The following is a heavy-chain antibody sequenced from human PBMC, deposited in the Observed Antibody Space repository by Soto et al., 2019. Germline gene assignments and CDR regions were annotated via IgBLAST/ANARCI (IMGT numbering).Heavy chain of an antibody. D-gene: IGHD3-3*01. J-gene: IGHJ6*02. Sequence: GPTLVNQRQTLALTCAFSGFSLSTDAVGVGWIRQPPGKALEWLALIYWHDDKRYSPSLMSRLAITKDTSKNQVVLTMTNMDPVDTATYYCVHLWGFLEWFHGMDVWGQGTTVPVS. CDR3: VHLWGFLEWFHGMDV. CDR1: GFSLSTDAVG. V-gene: IGHV2-5*01. CDR2: IYWHDDK.